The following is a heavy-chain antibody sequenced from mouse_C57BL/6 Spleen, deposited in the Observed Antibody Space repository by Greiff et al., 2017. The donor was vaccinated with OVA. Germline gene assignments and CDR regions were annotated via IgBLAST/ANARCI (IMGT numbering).Heavy chain of an antibody. J-gene: IGHJ2*01. CDR1: GFTFSDYG. V-gene: IGHV5-17*01. CDR3: ARDRFDGSHYFDY. Sequence: EVILVESGGGLVKPGGSLKLSCAASGFTFSDYGMHWVRQAPEKGLEWVAYISSGSSTIYYADTVKGRFTISRDNAKNTLFLQMTSLRSEDTAMYYCARDRFDGSHYFDYWGQGTTLTVSS. D-gene: IGHD2-3*01. CDR2: ISSGSSTI.